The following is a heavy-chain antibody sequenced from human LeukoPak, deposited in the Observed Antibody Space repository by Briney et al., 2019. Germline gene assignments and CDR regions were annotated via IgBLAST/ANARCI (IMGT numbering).Heavy chain of an antibody. CDR3: APGGYGSGSYYFQH. J-gene: IGHJ1*01. Sequence: GGSVTLPCAASGFTFSSYSMNWVRQAPGKGLEWVSSISSSSSYIYYADSVKGRFTISRDNAKNSLYLQMNSLRAEDTAVYYCAPGGYGSGSYYFQHWGQGTLVSASS. D-gene: IGHD3-10*01. V-gene: IGHV3-21*01. CDR2: ISSSSSYI. CDR1: GFTFSSYS.